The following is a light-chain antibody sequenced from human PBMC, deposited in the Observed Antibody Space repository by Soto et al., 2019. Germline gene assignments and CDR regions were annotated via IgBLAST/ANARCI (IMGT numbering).Light chain of an antibody. CDR3: SSYTSSSTWV. Sequence: QSALTQPPSASGSPGQSVTISCTGTSSDIGAYNYVSWYQQHPGKVPNLIIHEVTKRPSGVPDRFSASKSGNTASLTVSGLQDEDEAGYCCSSYTSSSTWVFGGGTKLTVL. J-gene: IGLJ3*02. CDR1: SSDIGAYNY. CDR2: EVT. V-gene: IGLV2-8*01.